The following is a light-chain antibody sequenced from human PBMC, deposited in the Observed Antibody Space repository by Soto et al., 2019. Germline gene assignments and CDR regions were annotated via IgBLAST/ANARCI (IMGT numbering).Light chain of an antibody. CDR2: AAV. CDR3: QQTYSSPQWT. J-gene: IGKJ1*01. CDR1: QSISSY. V-gene: IGKV1-39*01. Sequence: DIKMTQSPISMSESVGDRVNIICRSSQSISSYLNWYQQKPGKPPKLLIYAAVSLQSGIPSRFSAYGSGTDFTLTISSLQPEDFATYYCQQTYSSPQWTFGQGTKVDIK.